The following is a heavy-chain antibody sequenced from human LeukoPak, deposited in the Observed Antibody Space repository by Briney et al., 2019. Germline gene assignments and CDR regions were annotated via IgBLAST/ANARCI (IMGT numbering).Heavy chain of an antibody. V-gene: IGHV3-15*01. D-gene: IGHD3-22*01. CDR1: GFTFNNAW. CDR3: TTEDSSGYYGDYFDY. J-gene: IGHJ4*02. CDR2: IKRKTDGGTT. Sequence: PGGSLRLSCAASGFTFNNAWMSWVRQAPGKGLEWVGYIKRKTDGGTTDNAAPVKGRFSISRDDSKKTLYLQMNSLKTEDTAVYYCTTEDSSGYYGDYFDYWGQGTLVTVSS.